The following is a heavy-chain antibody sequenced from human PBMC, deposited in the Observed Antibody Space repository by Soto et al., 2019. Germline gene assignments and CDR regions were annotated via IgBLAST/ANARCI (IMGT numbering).Heavy chain of an antibody. D-gene: IGHD2-8*01. Sequence: EVQLVESGGGLVKPGGSLRLSCAGSGFTFSNAWMSWVRRAPGKGLEWVGRIKSDAYGGAIDYAAPVKDRFTISIDDSKNTLFLQMINLRAEDTAVYSCTPTKGPLEPPTYDFWGQGTPVIVSS. CDR1: GFTFSNAW. V-gene: IGHV3-15*01. J-gene: IGHJ4*02. CDR2: IKSDAYGGAI. CDR3: TPTKGPLEPPTYDF.